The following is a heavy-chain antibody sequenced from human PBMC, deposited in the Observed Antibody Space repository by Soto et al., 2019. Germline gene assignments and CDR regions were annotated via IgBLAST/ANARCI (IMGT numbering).Heavy chain of an antibody. D-gene: IGHD3-3*01. V-gene: IGHV4-59*01. Sequence: PSETLSLTCTVSGGSISSYYWSWIRQPPGKGLEWIGCIYYSGSTNYNPSLKSRVTISVDTSKNQFSLKLSSVTAADTAVYYCARTRITIFGVVMSPYMDVWGKGTTVTVSS. J-gene: IGHJ6*03. CDR1: GGSISSYY. CDR2: IYYSGST. CDR3: ARTRITIFGVVMSPYMDV.